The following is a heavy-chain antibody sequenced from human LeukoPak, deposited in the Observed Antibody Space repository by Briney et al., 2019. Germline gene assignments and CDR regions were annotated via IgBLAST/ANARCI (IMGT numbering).Heavy chain of an antibody. J-gene: IGHJ4*02. V-gene: IGHV3-43*01. CDR1: GFTFDDYT. CDR3: AKGNSGEYYDIYFDS. D-gene: IGHD1-26*01. Sequence: GGSLRLSCAASGFTFDDYTMHWVRQAPGKGLEWVSLINWGGDTTYYADSVKGRFTISRDNSRNSLFLQMNSLRSEDTAFYYCAKGNSGEYYDIYFDSWGQGTLVAVSS. CDR2: INWGGDTT.